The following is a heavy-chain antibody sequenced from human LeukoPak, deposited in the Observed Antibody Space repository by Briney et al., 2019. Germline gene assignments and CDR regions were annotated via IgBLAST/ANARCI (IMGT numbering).Heavy chain of an antibody. J-gene: IGHJ4*02. V-gene: IGHV1-18*01. CDR3: ARWPHDRIAVAY. Sequence: ASVKVSCKASGYTFTSYGISWVRQAPGQGLEWMGWISAYNGNINYAQKLQGRVTMTTDTSTSTAYMELRSLRSDDTAVYYCARWPHDRIAVAYWGQGTLVTVSS. D-gene: IGHD6-19*01. CDR1: GYTFTSYG. CDR2: ISAYNGNI.